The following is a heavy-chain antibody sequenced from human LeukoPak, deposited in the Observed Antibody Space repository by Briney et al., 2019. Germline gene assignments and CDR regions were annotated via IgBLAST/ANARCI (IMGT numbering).Heavy chain of an antibody. CDR3: AKDPRVGSRVATPCH. J-gene: IGHJ4*02. D-gene: IGHD5-24*01. Sequence: GGSLRLSCAASGFTFTSYAMSWVRQAPGKGLEWVSATSGSGGSTYYADSVKGRFTISRDNSKSTLFLQMNSLRAEDTAVYYCAKDPRVGSRVATPCHWGQGTLVTVSS. CDR2: TSGSGGST. CDR1: GFTFTSYA. V-gene: IGHV3-23*01.